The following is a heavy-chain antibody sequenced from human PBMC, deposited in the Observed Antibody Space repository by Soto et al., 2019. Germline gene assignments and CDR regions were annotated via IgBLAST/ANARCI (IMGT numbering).Heavy chain of an antibody. D-gene: IGHD1-1*01. CDR3: ARDQSWHDLVWWFDP. J-gene: IGHJ5*02. CDR2: IHPGDSDT. V-gene: IGHV5-51*01. CDR1: GYSFTNYW. Sequence: PGESLKISCQGSGYSFTNYWVGWVRQIPGRGLEWMGIIHPGDSDTRYSPFFQGQVTISADTSTSTVYMELNSLTSDDTAVYYCARDQSWHDLVWWFDPWGQGTLVTVSS.